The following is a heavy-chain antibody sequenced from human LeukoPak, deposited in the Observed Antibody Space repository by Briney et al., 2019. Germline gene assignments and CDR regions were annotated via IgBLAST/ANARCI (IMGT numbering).Heavy chain of an antibody. CDR1: GFNFSDYY. D-gene: IGHD6-13*01. CDR3: VRGVFSYTISWYYGDY. Sequence: GGSLRLSCAASGFNFSDYYMIWIRQAPGKGLEWVSYISSGSTVIYYADSVKGRFTVYRDNAKNTLYLQMNSLRAEDMVVYYCVRGVFSYTISWYYGDYWGQGALVTVSS. V-gene: IGHV3-11*04. J-gene: IGHJ4*02. CDR2: ISSGSTVI.